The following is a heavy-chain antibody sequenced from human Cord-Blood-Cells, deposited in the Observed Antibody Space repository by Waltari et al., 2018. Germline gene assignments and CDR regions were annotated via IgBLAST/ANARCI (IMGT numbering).Heavy chain of an antibody. CDR3: ARDNYYGSGGLN. CDR1: GFTFRSYG. Sequence: QVQLVASGGGVVQPGRSLRLSCAASGFTFRSYGIYWVRQAPGKGLEWVAVIWYDGSNKYYADSVKGRFTISRDNSKNTLYLQRNSLRAEDTAVYYCARDNYYGSGGLNWGQGTLVTVSS. V-gene: IGHV3-33*01. D-gene: IGHD3-10*01. CDR2: IWYDGSNK. J-gene: IGHJ4*02.